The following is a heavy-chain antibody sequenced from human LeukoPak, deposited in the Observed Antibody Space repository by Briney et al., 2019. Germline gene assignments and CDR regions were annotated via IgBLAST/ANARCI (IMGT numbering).Heavy chain of an antibody. V-gene: IGHV3-23*01. Sequence: GGSLRLSCAASGFTFSSYAMSWVRQAPGKGLEWVSAISGSGGSTYYADSVKGRFTISRDNSKNTLYLQMNSLRAEDTAVYYCAKGTVYSGYPKYGMDVWGQGTTVTVSS. CDR1: GFTFSSYA. D-gene: IGHD5-12*01. J-gene: IGHJ6*02. CDR3: AKGTVYSGYPKYGMDV. CDR2: ISGSGGST.